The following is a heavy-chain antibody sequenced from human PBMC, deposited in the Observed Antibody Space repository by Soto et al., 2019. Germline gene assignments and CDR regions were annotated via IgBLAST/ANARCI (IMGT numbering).Heavy chain of an antibody. V-gene: IGHV1-2*02. CDR1: GYTFSAYY. CDR3: ARNMDYYYGPGSGNGHGV. J-gene: IGHJ6*02. D-gene: IGHD3-10*01. CDR2: INPKFGDT. Sequence: QVQLVQSGAEVKEPGDSVRGSFEASGYTFSAYYIHWVRQAPGQGLAWMGWINPKFGDTTYAQDFQGRVSMTRDMAIRTVYMELSRLTSDDTAIYYCARNMDYYYGPGSGNGHGVWGQGTTVTVFS.